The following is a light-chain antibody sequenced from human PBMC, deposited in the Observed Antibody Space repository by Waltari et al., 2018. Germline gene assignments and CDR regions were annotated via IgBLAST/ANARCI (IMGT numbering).Light chain of an antibody. Sequence: DIQMTQSPPSLSASVGDRVTITCRASQTIATYLNWYQQKPGKAPELLLSSASNLQSGVPSRFSGSGSGTEFTLTISSVQPEDVATYYCQQSYSIPPWTFGQGTKVDIK. CDR3: QQSYSIPPWT. CDR1: QTIATY. CDR2: SAS. V-gene: IGKV1-39*01. J-gene: IGKJ1*01.